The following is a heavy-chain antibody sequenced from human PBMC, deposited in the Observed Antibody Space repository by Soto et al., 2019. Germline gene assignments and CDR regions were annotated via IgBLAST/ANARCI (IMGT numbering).Heavy chain of an antibody. J-gene: IGHJ4*02. Sequence: EVQLVESGGGLVKPGGSLTLSCAASGFAFSNAWMHWVRQAPGTGLEWVGRIKRKSDGETTDYAAPVRGRFGISRDDSRNTLHLQMNSLRNKDPAVYYCTTGVNQWLANDYWGQGTLVTVSS. CDR1: GFAFSNAW. V-gene: IGHV3-15*07. CDR2: IKRKSDGETT. D-gene: IGHD6-19*01. CDR3: TTGVNQWLANDY.